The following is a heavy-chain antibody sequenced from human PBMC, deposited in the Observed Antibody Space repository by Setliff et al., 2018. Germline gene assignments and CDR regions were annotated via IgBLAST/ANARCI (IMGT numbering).Heavy chain of an antibody. V-gene: IGHV3-23*01. CDR1: GFTFSSSS. CDR2: INSGGSST. D-gene: IGHD2-2*01. Sequence: GGSLRLSCAASGFTFSSSSMTWVRQAPGKGLEWVSAINSGGSSTYYADSVKGRFTISRDNSKNTLYLQMNSLRAEDTAIYSCAKFSSVPGSRFFDYWGQGALVT. J-gene: IGHJ4*02. CDR3: AKFSSVPGSRFFDY.